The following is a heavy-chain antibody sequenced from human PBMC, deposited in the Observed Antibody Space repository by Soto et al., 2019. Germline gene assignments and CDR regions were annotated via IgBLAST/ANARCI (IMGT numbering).Heavy chain of an antibody. J-gene: IGHJ5*01. CDR2: ISHDGSNK. CDR3: ASDLGSRTVDES. CDR1: GFAFRSYP. Sequence: QVQLVESGGGVVQPGRTLRLSCAAPGFAFRSYPMHWVRQAPGKGLEWVATISHDGSNKYYADSVKGRFTISRDNFNNTLYVQMNILRADDTAVYYCASDLGSRTVDESWGHGTLVTVSS. V-gene: IGHV3-30-3*01. D-gene: IGHD4-17*01.